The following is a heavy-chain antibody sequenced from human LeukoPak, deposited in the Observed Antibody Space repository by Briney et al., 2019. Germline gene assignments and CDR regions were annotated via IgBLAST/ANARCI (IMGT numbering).Heavy chain of an antibody. V-gene: IGHV3-48*03. CDR1: GFTFSSYE. Sequence: PGGSLRLSCAASGFTFSSYEMNWVRQAPGKGLEWVSYISSSGSTIYYADSVKGRFTISRDNAKNSLYLQMNSLRAEDTAVYYCARDLDEFGGVIVLFDYWGQGTLVTVSS. CDR2: ISSSGSTI. J-gene: IGHJ4*02. D-gene: IGHD3-16*02. CDR3: ARDLDEFGGVIVLFDY.